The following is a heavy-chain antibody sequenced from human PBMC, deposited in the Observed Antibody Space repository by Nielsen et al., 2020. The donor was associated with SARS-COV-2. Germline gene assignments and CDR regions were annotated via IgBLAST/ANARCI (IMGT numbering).Heavy chain of an antibody. CDR2: ISWNSGSI. CDR1: GFTFDDYA. J-gene: IGHJ6*03. CDR3: AKVSVPAAPYYYYYYMDV. Sequence: SLRLSCAASGFTFDDYAMHWVRQAPGKGLEWVSGISWNSGSIGYADSVKGRFTISRDNAKNSLYLQMNSLRAENTALYYCAKVSVPAAPYYYYYYMDVWGKGTTVTVSS. D-gene: IGHD2-2*01. V-gene: IGHV3-9*01.